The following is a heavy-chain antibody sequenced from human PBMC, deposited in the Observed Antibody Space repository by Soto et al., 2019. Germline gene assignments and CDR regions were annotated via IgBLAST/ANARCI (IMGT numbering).Heavy chain of an antibody. CDR2: ISAYNGNT. Sequence: ASVKVSCKASGYTFTSYGISWVRQAPGQGLEWMGWISAYNGNTNYAQKLQGRVTMTTDTSTSTAYMELRSLRSDDTAVYYCARDRGGCTNGVCYASTYDYWCEGTLVTVSS. D-gene: IGHD2-8*01. J-gene: IGHJ4*02. V-gene: IGHV1-18*01. CDR1: GYTFTSYG. CDR3: ARDRGGCTNGVCYASTYDY.